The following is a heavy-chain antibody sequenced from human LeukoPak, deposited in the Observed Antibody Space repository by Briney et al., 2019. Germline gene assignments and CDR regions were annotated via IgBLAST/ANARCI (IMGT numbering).Heavy chain of an antibody. J-gene: IGHJ4*02. Sequence: SETLSLTSTVSGGSISGSTDHWGWIRQPPGKGLEWIGIVYPSGATYYNPSLKSRVTISVDTSKNQFSLRLSSVTATDTAVYFCARQNSSGLDSWGQGTVVTVSS. CDR3: ARQNSSGLDS. CDR2: VYPSGAT. D-gene: IGHD3-22*01. V-gene: IGHV4-39*01. CDR1: GGSISGSTDH.